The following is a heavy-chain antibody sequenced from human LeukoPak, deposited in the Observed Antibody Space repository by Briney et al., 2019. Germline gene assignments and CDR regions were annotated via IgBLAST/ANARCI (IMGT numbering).Heavy chain of an antibody. CDR1: GFTFGDYA. V-gene: IGHV3-49*04. Sequence: GGSLRLSCTASGFTFGDYAMSWVRQAPGKGLEWVGFIRSKAYGGTTEYAASVKGRFTISRDDSKSIAYLQMNSLKTEDTAVYYCTTVTGYLDYWGQGTLVTVSS. CDR2: IRSKAYGGTT. CDR3: TTVTGYLDY. J-gene: IGHJ4*02.